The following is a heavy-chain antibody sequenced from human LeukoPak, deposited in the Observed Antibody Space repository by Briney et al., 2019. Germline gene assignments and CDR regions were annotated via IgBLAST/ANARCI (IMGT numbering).Heavy chain of an antibody. J-gene: IGHJ4*02. V-gene: IGHV3-23*01. CDR1: GFNFASSA. D-gene: IGHD2-15*01. CDR2: ITTSGDDT. Sequence: GGSLRLSCAASGFNFASSAMTWVRQAPGKGLEWVSAITTSGDDTYYADSVKGRFTISRDNSKNTLYLQMNSLRVEDTAVYYCAKDLLPYCSGGSCSSFDYWGQGTLVTDAS. CDR3: AKDLLPYCSGGSCSSFDY.